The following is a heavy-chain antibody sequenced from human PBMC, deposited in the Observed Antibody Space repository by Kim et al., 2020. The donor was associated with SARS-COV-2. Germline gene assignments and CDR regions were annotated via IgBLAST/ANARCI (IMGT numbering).Heavy chain of an antibody. J-gene: IGHJ4*02. CDR1: GFTFSSYA. D-gene: IGHD3-10*01. CDR2: IYSGGSST. Sequence: GGSLRLSCAASGFTFSSYAMSWVRQAPGKGLEWVSVIYSGGSSTYYADSVKGRFTISRDNSKNTLYLQMNSLRAEDTAVYYCAKGGGSGSYYKPPFDYWGQGTLVTVSS. V-gene: IGHV3-23*03. CDR3: AKGGGSGSYYKPPFDY.